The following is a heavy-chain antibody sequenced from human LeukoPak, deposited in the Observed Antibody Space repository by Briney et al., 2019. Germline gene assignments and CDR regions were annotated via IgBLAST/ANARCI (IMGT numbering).Heavy chain of an antibody. V-gene: IGHV5-10-1*01. J-gene: IGHJ4*02. Sequence: GESLRISCKGSGYSFTSYWISWVRQMPGKGREWRGRFDPSDSYNNYNPSFQGHVTISADKSISTAYLQWSSLKASDTAMYYCARHQGATVYFYWGQGTLVTVSS. D-gene: IGHD2/OR15-2a*01. CDR3: ARHQGATVYFY. CDR2: FDPSDSYN. CDR1: GYSFTSYW.